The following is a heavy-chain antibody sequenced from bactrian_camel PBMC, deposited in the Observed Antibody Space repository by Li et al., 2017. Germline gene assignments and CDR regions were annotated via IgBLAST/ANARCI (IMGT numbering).Heavy chain of an antibody. D-gene: IGHD1*01. CDR1: ASTYYSNC. Sequence: HVQLVESGGGSVQPGGSLRLSCVTSASTYYSNCMAWFRQSPGKQREGVAAIYTGGGSTCAGGCTYYADSVKGRFTVSQDKAKRQSYLEMNNLNPEDSAMYYCAADNVCLRIGTNITYNYWGQGTQVTVS. CDR3: AADNVCLRIGTNITYNY. V-gene: IGHV3S54*01. CDR2: IYTGGGSTCAGGCT. J-gene: IGHJ4*01.